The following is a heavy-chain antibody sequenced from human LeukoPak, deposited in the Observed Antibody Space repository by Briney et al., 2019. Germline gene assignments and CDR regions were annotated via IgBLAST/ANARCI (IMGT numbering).Heavy chain of an antibody. CDR3: ARGHTAVTRHFDF. D-gene: IGHD4-17*01. V-gene: IGHV3-7*01. Sequence: GGSLRLSCAASGFTFNSHWMSWVRQAPGKGLEWVANIKQYGSEKYYVDSVKGRFTISRDNARNSVYLQMNSLRAEDTAVYYCARGHTAVTRHFDFWGQGTLVTVSS. CDR1: GFTFNSHW. CDR2: IKQYGSEK. J-gene: IGHJ4*02.